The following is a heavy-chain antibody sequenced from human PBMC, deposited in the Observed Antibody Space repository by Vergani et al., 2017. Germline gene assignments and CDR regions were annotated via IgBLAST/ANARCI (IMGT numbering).Heavy chain of an antibody. J-gene: IGHJ4*02. D-gene: IGHD1-7*01. CDR2: IIPIFGTA. CDR1: GGTFSSYA. Sequence: QVQLLQSGLGGEVKKPGASVKVSCKASGGTFSSYAISWVRQAPGQGLEWMGGIIPIFGTANYAQKFQGRVTITADESTSTAYMELSSLRSEDTAVYYCARGGWNYDGDYWGQGTLVTVSS. CDR3: ARGGWNYDGDY. V-gene: IGHV1-69*13.